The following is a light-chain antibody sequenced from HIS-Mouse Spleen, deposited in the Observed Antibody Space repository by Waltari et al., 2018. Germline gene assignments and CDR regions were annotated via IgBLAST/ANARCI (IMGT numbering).Light chain of an antibody. CDR3: AAWDDSLSGPV. CDR2: RNN. J-gene: IGLJ2*01. CDR1: SPNIGSTD. V-gene: IGLV1-47*01. Sequence: QSVLTQPPSASGTPGQRVTISCSGSSPNIGSTDVYYYQQLPGTAPQLLLYRNNQRPSGVPDRFSGSKSGTSASLAISGLRSEDEADYYCAAWDDSLSGPVFGGGTKLTVL.